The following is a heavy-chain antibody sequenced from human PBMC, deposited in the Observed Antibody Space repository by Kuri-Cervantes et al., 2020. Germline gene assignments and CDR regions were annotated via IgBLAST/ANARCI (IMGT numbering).Heavy chain of an antibody. D-gene: IGHD1-26*01. CDR1: GFTFSSYD. Sequence: GESLKISCAASGFTFSSYDMHWVRQATGKGLEWVSAISTAGDTYYLGSVKGRFTISRENAKNSLYLQMNSLRAEDTAVYYCAREERVATTLWGNYYYGMDVWGQGTTVTVSS. J-gene: IGHJ6*02. CDR3: AREERVATTLWGNYYYGMDV. V-gene: IGHV3-13*01. CDR2: ISTAGDT.